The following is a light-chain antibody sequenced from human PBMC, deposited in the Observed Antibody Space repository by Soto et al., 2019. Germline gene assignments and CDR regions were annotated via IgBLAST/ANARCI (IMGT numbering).Light chain of an antibody. CDR3: QQYNNWPGT. CDR2: GIS. CDR1: HTISSSY. Sequence: EIVLTQSPGTLSLSPGERATLSCRASHTISSSYLAWYQQKPGQAPRLLMYGISRRATGIPDRFSGSGSGTDFTLTITRLEPEDFAVYYCQQYNNWPGTFGQGTKVDIK. V-gene: IGKV3-20*01. J-gene: IGKJ1*01.